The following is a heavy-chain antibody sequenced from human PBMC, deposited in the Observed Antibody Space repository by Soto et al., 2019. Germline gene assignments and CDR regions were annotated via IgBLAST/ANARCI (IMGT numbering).Heavy chain of an antibody. D-gene: IGHD4-17*01. CDR2: VNPYSGGT. CDR1: GYTFTSCD. J-gene: IGHJ6*02. V-gene: IGHV1-2*02. CDR3: ARDQMTTVTINDYYGMDV. Sequence: ATVKVSCKASGYTFTSCDINWVLQATGQGLEWMGWVNPYSGGTNYAQKFQGRVTMTRDSSITTAYMELTGLRSDDTAVYYCARDQMTTVTINDYYGMDVWGQGTTVTVSS.